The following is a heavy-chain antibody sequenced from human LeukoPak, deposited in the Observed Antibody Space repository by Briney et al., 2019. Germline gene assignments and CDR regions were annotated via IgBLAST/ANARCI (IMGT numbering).Heavy chain of an antibody. CDR1: GFTFSSYA. D-gene: IGHD3-22*01. CDR2: ISGSGGST. V-gene: IGHV3-23*01. J-gene: IGHJ5*02. CDR3: AKDRGGYYYDSSGLPSSWFDP. Sequence: PGGSLRLSCAASGFTFSSYAMRWVRQAPGKGLEWVSAISGSGGSTYYADSVKGRFTISRDNSKNTLYLQMNSLRAEDTAVYYCAKDRGGYYYDSSGLPSSWFDPWGQGTLVTVSS.